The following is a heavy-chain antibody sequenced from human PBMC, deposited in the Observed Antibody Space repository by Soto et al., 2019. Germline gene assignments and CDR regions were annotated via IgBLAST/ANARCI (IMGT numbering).Heavy chain of an antibody. CDR2: IKQDGSDK. J-gene: IGHJ4*02. CDR3: ASDWSLPNLYDSCVYTTLLDY. CDR1: GFTVSSYW. Sequence: EVQLVESGGDLVQPGGSLRLSCAASGFTVSSYWMSWVRQAPGKGLVWVANIKQDGSDKYYVYSVKGRFTISRDNAKNSLYLQMNSLSAEHTAVYYCASDWSLPNLYDSCVYTTLLDYWGQGALVTVSS. V-gene: IGHV3-7*04. D-gene: IGHD3-22*01.